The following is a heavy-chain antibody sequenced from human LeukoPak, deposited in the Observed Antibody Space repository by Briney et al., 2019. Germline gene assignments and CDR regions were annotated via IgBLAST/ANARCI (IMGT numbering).Heavy chain of an antibody. Sequence: PGGSLRLSCAASGFTFSSYAMSWVRQAPGMGLEWVSAISDSGGSTYYADSVKGRFTISRDNSKSTLYLEMNSLRVEDTAVYYCTKVRSGSSNWALRVFDYWGQGALVTVSS. CDR1: GFTFSSYA. D-gene: IGHD4-11*01. J-gene: IGHJ4*02. CDR3: TKVRSGSSNWALRVFDY. CDR2: ISDSGGST. V-gene: IGHV3-23*01.